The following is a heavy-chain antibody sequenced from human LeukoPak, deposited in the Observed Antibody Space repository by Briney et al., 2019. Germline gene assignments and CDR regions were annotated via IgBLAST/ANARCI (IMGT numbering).Heavy chain of an antibody. D-gene: IGHD3-16*01. V-gene: IGHV4-59*01. Sequence: PSETLSLTCTVSGGSFSTYYWSWIRQPPGKGLEWIGYIYYSGSTDYNPSLKSRVTMSLDTSKNQFSLKLSSVTAADTAVHYCARAVISFGAAVAKGFDCWGQGTLVTVSS. CDR3: ARAVISFGAAVAKGFDC. J-gene: IGHJ4*02. CDR2: IYYSGST. CDR1: GGSFSTYY.